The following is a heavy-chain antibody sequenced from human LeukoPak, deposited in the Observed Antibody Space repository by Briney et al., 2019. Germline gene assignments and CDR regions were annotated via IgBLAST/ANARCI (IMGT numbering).Heavy chain of an antibody. CDR1: GYTLTELS. V-gene: IGHV1-24*01. CDR3: AGPVDGYSYGSYYYYYMDV. D-gene: IGHD5-18*01. Sequence: GASVKVSCKVSGYTLTELSMHWVRQAPGKGLEWMGGFDPEDGETIYAQKFQGRVTMTEDTSTDTAYMGLSSLRSEDTAVYYCAGPVDGYSYGSYYYYYMDVWGKGTTVTVSS. CDR2: FDPEDGET. J-gene: IGHJ6*03.